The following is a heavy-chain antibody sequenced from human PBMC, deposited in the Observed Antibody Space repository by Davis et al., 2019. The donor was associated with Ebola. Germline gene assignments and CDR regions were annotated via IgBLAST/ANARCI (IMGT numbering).Heavy chain of an antibody. Sequence: PSETLSLTCDISGDSVSRNSSWHWIRQSPSRGLEWLGRTYFSSKWFEDYAVSVKSRIIINPDTSKNQLSLQLTSGTPEDTAVYYCARGWLRTGFDYWGQGTLVIVSS. J-gene: IGHJ4*02. V-gene: IGHV6-1*01. CDR1: GDSVSRNSS. CDR2: TYFSSKWFE. CDR3: ARGWLRTGFDY. D-gene: IGHD5-12*01.